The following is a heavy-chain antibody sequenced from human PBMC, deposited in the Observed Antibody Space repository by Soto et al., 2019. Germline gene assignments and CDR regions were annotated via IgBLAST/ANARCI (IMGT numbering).Heavy chain of an antibody. Sequence: QVQLVESGGGVVQPGRSLRLSCAASGFTFSSYAMHWVRQAPGKGLEWVAVISYDGSNKYYADSVKGRFTISRDNSKNTLYLQMNSLRAEDTAVYYWARDKSPYSSGWHNRHFDYWGQGTLVTVSS. J-gene: IGHJ4*02. CDR2: ISYDGSNK. CDR3: ARDKSPYSSGWHNRHFDY. CDR1: GFTFSSYA. D-gene: IGHD6-19*01. V-gene: IGHV3-30-3*01.